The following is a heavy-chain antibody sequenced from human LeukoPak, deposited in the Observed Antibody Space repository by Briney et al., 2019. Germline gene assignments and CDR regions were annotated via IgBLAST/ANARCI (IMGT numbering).Heavy chain of an antibody. J-gene: IGHJ4*02. V-gene: IGHV3-23*01. CDR1: RFTFSSSA. Sequence: GGSLRLSCAASRFTFSSSAMSWVRQAPGKGLEWVSGIIGGGGSTYYADSVKGRFTISRDNSKNTLFLQMNSLRAEDTAVYYCAKGYYYDSAGYYSVDYWGQGTLVTVSS. CDR3: AKGYYYDSAGYYSVDY. D-gene: IGHD3-22*01. CDR2: IIGGGGST.